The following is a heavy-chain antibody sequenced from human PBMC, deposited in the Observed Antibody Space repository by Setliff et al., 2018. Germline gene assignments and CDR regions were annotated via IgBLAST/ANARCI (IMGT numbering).Heavy chain of an antibody. J-gene: IGHJ4*02. Sequence: KPSETLSLTCTVSGGSVSSTSHYWGWIRQSPGKRPEWIAEINQSGNTNYNPSLNSRVSVSVDTPTNQFSLKVFSVTAADTAVYYCRFWSSYYKNDYWAQGTLVTVSS. V-gene: IGHV4-61*05. D-gene: IGHD3-3*01. CDR1: GGSVSSTSHY. CDR3: RFWSSYYKNDY. CDR2: INQSGNT.